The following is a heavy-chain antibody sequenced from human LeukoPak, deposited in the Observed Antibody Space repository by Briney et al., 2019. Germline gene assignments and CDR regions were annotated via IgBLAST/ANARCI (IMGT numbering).Heavy chain of an antibody. CDR2: INPSGGST. CDR3: ATAKFGGNSYFDY. V-gene: IGHV1-46*01. J-gene: IGHJ4*02. CDR1: GYTFTSYF. Sequence: ASVKVSFKAAGYTFTSYFFHCLRQAPGQGLEWMGIINPSGGSTNYAQKFQGRVTMTRDTSTSTVYMELSSLRSGDTAVYYCATAKFGGNSYFDYWGEGTLVTVSS. D-gene: IGHD4-23*01.